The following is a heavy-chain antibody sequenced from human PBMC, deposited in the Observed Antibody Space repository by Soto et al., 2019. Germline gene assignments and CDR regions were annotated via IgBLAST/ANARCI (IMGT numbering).Heavy chain of an antibody. J-gene: IGHJ4*02. CDR3: AKVKPIRSFEDY. V-gene: IGHV3-23*01. CDR2: LSGSGGST. CDR1: GFTFSSFA. D-gene: IGHD3-9*01. Sequence: EVQLLESGGGLVQPGGSLRLSCAASGFTFSSFAMSWVRQAPGKGLEWVSALSGSGGSTYYADSVKGRFTISRDNSKNTLYLQMNSLRAEDTAVYDCAKVKPIRSFEDYWGQGPLVTVSS.